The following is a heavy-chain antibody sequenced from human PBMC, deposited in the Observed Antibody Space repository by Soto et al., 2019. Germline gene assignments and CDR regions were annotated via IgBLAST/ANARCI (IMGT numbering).Heavy chain of an antibody. V-gene: IGHV4-39*01. D-gene: IGHD1-7*01. CDR2: IYYSGST. CDR3: ARCIITGTLGWFDP. CDR1: GGSISSSSYY. Sequence: SETLSLTCTVSGGSISSSSYYWGWIRQPPGKGLEWIGSIYYSGSTYYNPSLKSRVTISVDTSKNQFSLKLSSVTAADTVVYYCARCIITGTLGWFDPWGQGTLVTVSS. J-gene: IGHJ5*02.